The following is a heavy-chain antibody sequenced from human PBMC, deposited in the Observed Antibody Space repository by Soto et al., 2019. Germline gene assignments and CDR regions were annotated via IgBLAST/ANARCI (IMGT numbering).Heavy chain of an antibody. CDR2: MSPNSGNT. J-gene: IGHJ5*02. CDR3: ARNTGATINWCDP. CDR1: GYTFTSYD. V-gene: IGHV1-8*01. D-gene: IGHD1-26*01. Sequence: QVQLVQSGAEVKKPGASVKVSCKASGYTFTSYDINWVRQATGQGLEWMGWMSPNSGNTGYAQKFQARVTMTRNTSRSTAYMELSSLSSEDTAVYYCARNTGATINWCDPWGQGTQVTVSS.